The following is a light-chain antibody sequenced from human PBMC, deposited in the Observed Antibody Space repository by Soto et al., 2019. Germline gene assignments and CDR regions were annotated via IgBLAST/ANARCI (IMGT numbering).Light chain of an antibody. CDR2: EVT. V-gene: IGLV2-14*01. CDR3: GSYTGSITYV. CDR1: TSDVGGYNY. Sequence: QSLLTHPASLAGSLGQSITISCTGTTSDVGGYNYVSWYQQHPGKAPILMIYEVTNRPSGVSNRFSGSKSGNTASLTISGLQVEDEAEYYCGSYTGSITYVFGTGTKVTVL. J-gene: IGLJ1*01.